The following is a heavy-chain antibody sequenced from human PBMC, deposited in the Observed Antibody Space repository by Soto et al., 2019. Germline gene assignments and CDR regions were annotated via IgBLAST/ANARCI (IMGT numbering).Heavy chain of an antibody. CDR3: ARYSTRLIDS. CDR1: GGSISSGGDY. CDR2: IYYSGST. Sequence: LSLPCTVSGGSISSGGDYWSWIRQHPGKGLEWIGYIYYSGSTNYNPSLKSRVTISIDTSKNQFSLKLSSVTVADTAVYYCARYSTRLIDSWGQGTLVTVSS. J-gene: IGHJ4*02. V-gene: IGHV4-31*03. D-gene: IGHD6-13*01.